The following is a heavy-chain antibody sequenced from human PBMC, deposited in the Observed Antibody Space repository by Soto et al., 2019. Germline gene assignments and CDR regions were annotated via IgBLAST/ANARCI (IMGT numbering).Heavy chain of an antibody. D-gene: IGHD1-26*01. CDR2: ISGSGGSR. V-gene: IGHV3-23*01. Sequence: EVLLLESGGGLVQPGGSLRLSCAASGYIFDSYAMSWVRQAPGKGLEWVSTISGSGGSRYYADSVKGRFTISRDNSKSTLDLQMNSLRDEDTAVYYCAKGGRGRYYKQGLDVWGQGTTVTVSS. CDR1: GYIFDSYA. J-gene: IGHJ6*02. CDR3: AKGGRGRYYKQGLDV.